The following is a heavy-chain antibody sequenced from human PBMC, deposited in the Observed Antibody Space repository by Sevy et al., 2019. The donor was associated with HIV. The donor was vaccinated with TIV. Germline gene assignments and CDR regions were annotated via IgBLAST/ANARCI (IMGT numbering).Heavy chain of an antibody. D-gene: IGHD2-15*01. V-gene: IGHV3-7*03. CDR3: ARDPGGRDWFDP. Sequence: GGSLRLSCAASGFTFSYYRMSWVRQAPGKGLEWVANIKGDGSEIYYVDSVKGRFTISRDNAKNSLFLEMNSLRAEDTAVYYCARDPGGRDWFDPWGQGTLVTVSS. J-gene: IGHJ5*02. CDR1: GFTFSYYR. CDR2: IKGDGSEI.